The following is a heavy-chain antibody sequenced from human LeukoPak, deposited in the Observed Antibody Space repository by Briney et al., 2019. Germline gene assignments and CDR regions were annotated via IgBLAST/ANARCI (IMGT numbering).Heavy chain of an antibody. V-gene: IGHV3-23*01. J-gene: IGHJ4*02. CDR3: AKDESVEPSDYGNYYDSSGAYFDY. D-gene: IGHD3-22*01. CDR1: GFTVSSKY. CDR2: ISGSGGST. Sequence: GGSLRLSCAASGFTVSSKYMSWVRQAPGKGLEWVSAISGSGGSTYYADSVKGRFTISRDNSKNTLYLQMNSLRAEDTAVYYCAKDESVEPSDYGNYYDSSGAYFDYWGQGTLVTVSS.